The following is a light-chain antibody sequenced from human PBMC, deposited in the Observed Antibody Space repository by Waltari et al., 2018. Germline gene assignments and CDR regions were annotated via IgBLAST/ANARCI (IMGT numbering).Light chain of an antibody. CDR1: SYNMGAGYD. J-gene: IGLJ6*01. CDR3: QSYDSSLSNV. Sequence: QSVLTQPTSVSGAPGQRVTISCTGSSYNMGAGYDVTWYQQLPGPSPKLLISCNSNRPSGVPDRFSGSKSGTSASLSITGLQAEDEADYYCQSYDSSLSNVFGSGTKVTVL. CDR2: CNS. V-gene: IGLV1-40*01.